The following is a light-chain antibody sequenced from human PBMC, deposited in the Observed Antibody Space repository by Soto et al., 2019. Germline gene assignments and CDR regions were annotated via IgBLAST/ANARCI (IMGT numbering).Light chain of an antibody. Sequence: QSALTQPASVSGSPGQSITISCTGASSDVGGYNYVSWYQQHPGKVPKLMIYEVSNRPSGVSNRFSGSKSGNTASLTISGLQAEDEADYYCSSKSSINIVVFGTGTKVTVL. J-gene: IGLJ1*01. CDR1: SSDVGGYNY. V-gene: IGLV2-14*01. CDR2: EVS. CDR3: SSKSSINIVV.